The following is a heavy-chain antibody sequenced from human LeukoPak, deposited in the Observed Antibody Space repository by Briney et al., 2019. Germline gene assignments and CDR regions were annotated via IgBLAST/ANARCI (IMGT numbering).Heavy chain of an antibody. CDR2: IYHTGST. CDR3: ARASGGYYNNWFDP. J-gene: IGHJ5*02. Sequence: SETLSLTCAVSGGSISSTNWWSWVRLPPGKGLEWIGEIYHTGSTNYNPSLKSRVTMSVDTSKSQFSLKLNSVTAADTALYYCARASGGYYNNWFDPWGQGTLVTVSS. D-gene: IGHD3-22*01. CDR1: GGSISSTNW. V-gene: IGHV4-4*02.